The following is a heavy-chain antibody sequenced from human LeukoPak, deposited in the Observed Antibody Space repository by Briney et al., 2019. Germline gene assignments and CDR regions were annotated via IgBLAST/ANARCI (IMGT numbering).Heavy chain of an antibody. CDR1: EFTFSSYS. J-gene: IGHJ4*02. CDR3: ARVFFDSGYDPTFDY. V-gene: IGHV3-48*04. CDR2: ISSSSSTI. Sequence: GGSLRLSCAASEFTFSSYSMNWVRQAPGKGLEWVSYISSSSSTIYYADSVKGRFTISRDNAKNSLYLQMNSLRAEDTAVYYCARVFFDSGYDPTFDYWGQGTLVTVSS. D-gene: IGHD5-12*01.